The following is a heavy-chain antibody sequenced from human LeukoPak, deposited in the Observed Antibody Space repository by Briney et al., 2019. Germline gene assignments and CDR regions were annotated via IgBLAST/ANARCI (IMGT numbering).Heavy chain of an antibody. D-gene: IGHD3-16*01. CDR2: ISWNSGSI. CDR1: GFTFDDYA. Sequence: PGRSLRLSCAASGFTFDDYAMHWVRQAPGKGLEWVSGISWNSGSIGYADSVKGRFTISRDNSKNTLYLQMNSLRAEDTAVYYCARDSLGGDYWGQGTLVTVSS. CDR3: ARDSLGGDY. V-gene: IGHV3-9*01. J-gene: IGHJ4*02.